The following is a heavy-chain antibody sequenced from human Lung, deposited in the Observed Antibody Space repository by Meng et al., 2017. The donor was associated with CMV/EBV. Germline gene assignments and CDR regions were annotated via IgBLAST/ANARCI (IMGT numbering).Heavy chain of an antibody. CDR3: VRGGWSPGD. Sequence: ASXXVSCKASGYTFTSYGISWVRQAPGQGLEWMGWISVTSGKTTYAQKVQGRINMTTDTSTSTAYMELRSLRSDDTAVYYCVRGGWSPGDWGQGTLVTVSS. D-gene: IGHD6-19*01. V-gene: IGHV1-18*01. J-gene: IGHJ4*02. CDR1: GYTFTSYG. CDR2: ISVTSGKT.